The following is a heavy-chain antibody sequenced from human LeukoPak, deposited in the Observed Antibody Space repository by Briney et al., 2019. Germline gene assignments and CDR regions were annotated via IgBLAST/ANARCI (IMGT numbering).Heavy chain of an antibody. D-gene: IGHD3-3*01. Sequence: GASVKVSCKASGYTFTGYYMHWVRQAPGQGLEWMGWINPNSGGTNYAQKFQGRVTMTRDTSISTAYMELSSLRSEDTAVYYCARDRRYYDFWSGYYLHDAFDIWGQGTMVTVSS. V-gene: IGHV1-2*02. CDR3: ARDRRYYDFWSGYYLHDAFDI. CDR1: GYTFTGYY. J-gene: IGHJ3*02. CDR2: INPNSGGT.